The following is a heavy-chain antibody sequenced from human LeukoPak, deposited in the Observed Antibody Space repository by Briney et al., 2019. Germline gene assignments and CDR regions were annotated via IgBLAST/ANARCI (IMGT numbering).Heavy chain of an antibody. J-gene: IGHJ1*01. CDR3: ARRGEYFQH. V-gene: IGHV4-59*08. CDR2: IHYSGST. CDR1: GGSISSYY. Sequence: SQTLSLTCTVSGGSISSYYWSWIRQPSGKGLEWIGYIHYSGSTNYNPSLKSRVTISVDTSKNQFSLKLSSVTAADTAVYYCARRGEYFQHWGQGTLVTVSS.